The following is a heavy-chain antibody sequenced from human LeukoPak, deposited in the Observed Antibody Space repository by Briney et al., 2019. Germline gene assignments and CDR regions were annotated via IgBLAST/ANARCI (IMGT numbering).Heavy chain of an antibody. D-gene: IGHD4-11*01. CDR3: AKDAERGFDYSNSLQY. J-gene: IGHJ4*02. CDR2: IWSDGTEK. V-gene: IGHV3-33*06. Sequence: GGSLRLSCAASGFTYSHYGMHWVRQAPGKGLEWVAVIWSDGTEKYYGDAVKGRFTISRDNSINTLYLQMNSLTGGGTAVYYCAKDAERGFDYSNSLQYWGQGTLVTVSS. CDR1: GFTYSHYG.